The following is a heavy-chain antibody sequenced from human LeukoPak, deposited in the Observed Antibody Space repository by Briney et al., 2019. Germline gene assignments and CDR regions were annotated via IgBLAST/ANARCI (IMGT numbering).Heavy chain of an antibody. D-gene: IGHD5-12*01. CDR2: IYSGGIT. V-gene: IGHV3-66*01. CDR1: GFTFSDYY. J-gene: IGHJ4*02. Sequence: GGSLRPSCAASGFTFSDYYMSWVRQAPGKGLEWVSLIYSGGITYYADSVKGRFISSRDNSKNTLYLQMNSLRAEDTAVYYCGRGSAGYPADYRGQGTLVIVSS. CDR3: GRGSAGYPADY.